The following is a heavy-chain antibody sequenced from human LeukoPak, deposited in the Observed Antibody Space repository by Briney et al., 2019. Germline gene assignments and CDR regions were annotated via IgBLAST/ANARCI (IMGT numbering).Heavy chain of an antibody. Sequence: PSETLSLTCGVSGFSITTGYYWGWIRQPPGKGLEWLGSVHYSGSTYDNPSLKSRVTISVDTSKNQFSLNLISVTAADTAVYYCARRSTVAGRGRFDPWGQGTLVTVSS. J-gene: IGHJ5*02. D-gene: IGHD6-19*01. V-gene: IGHV4-38-2*01. CDR2: VHYSGST. CDR1: GFSITTGYY. CDR3: ARRSTVAGRGRFDP.